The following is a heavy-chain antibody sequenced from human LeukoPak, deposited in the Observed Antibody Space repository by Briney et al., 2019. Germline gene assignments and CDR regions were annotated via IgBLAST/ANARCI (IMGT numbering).Heavy chain of an antibody. Sequence: SETLSLTCTVSGYSISSGYYWGWIRQPPGKGLEWIGSIYHSGSTYYNPSLKSRVTISVDTSKNQFSLKLSSVTAADTAVYYCARDFDMVRGVNLLQHWGQGTLVTVPS. V-gene: IGHV4-38-2*02. CDR1: GYSISSGYY. CDR3: ARDFDMVRGVNLLQH. J-gene: IGHJ1*01. D-gene: IGHD3-10*01. CDR2: IYHSGST.